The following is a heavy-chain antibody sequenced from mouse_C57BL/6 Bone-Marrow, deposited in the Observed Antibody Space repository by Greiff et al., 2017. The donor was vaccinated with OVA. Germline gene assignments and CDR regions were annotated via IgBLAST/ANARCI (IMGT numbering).Heavy chain of an antibody. D-gene: IGHD2-3*01. V-gene: IGHV1-52*01. Sequence: VQLQQPGAELVRPGSSVKLSCKASGFTFTSYWMHWVKQRPIQGLEWIGYIDPSDSDTHYNQKFKDKATLTVDTSSSTAYMQLSSPTSEDYAVYYSARSLWLLQKEGFDYWGQGTPLTVSS. CDR2: IDPSDSDT. CDR3: ARSLWLLQKEGFDY. J-gene: IGHJ2*01. CDR1: GFTFTSYW.